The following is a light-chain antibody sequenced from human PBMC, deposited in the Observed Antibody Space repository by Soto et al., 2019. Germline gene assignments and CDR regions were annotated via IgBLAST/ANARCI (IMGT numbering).Light chain of an antibody. CDR1: QSVSSY. J-gene: IGKJ5*01. Sequence: EIVLTQSPATLSLSPGERATLSCRASQSVSSYLAWYQQKPGQAPRLLIHGASTRATGFPARFSGSGSGTEFTLTISSLEPEDSAVYYCQQRHMWPITFGQGTRLEIK. CDR3: QQRHMWPIT. CDR2: GAS. V-gene: IGKV3-11*01.